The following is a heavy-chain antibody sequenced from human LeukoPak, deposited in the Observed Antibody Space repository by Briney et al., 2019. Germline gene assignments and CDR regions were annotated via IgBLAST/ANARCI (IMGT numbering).Heavy chain of an antibody. Sequence: GASVKVSCKASGYTFTSYDINWVRQATGQGLEWMGWMNPNSGNTGYAQKFQGRVTMTRDMSTSTVYMELSSLRSEDTAVYYCARLWEGGRLTHFDYWGQGTLVTVSS. CDR1: GYTFTSYD. J-gene: IGHJ4*02. CDR2: MNPNSGNT. V-gene: IGHV1-8*01. D-gene: IGHD1-26*01. CDR3: ARLWEGGRLTHFDY.